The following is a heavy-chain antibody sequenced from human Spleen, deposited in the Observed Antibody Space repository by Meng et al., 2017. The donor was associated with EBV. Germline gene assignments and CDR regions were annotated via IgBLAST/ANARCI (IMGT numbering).Heavy chain of an antibody. J-gene: IGHJ4*02. CDR1: GNIISSSY. CDR3: ARDGGNHNFDY. CDR2: IISRGGTK. D-gene: IGHD1-14*01. Sequence: QVLLVVAGAAVDQPRACAKFSVKVLGNIISSSYFPLVRQAPGQALEWMGRIISRGGTKIYAQRLRGRVTMTRDTSTSTVYMEVSSLRSEDTALYFCARDGGNHNFDYWGQGTLVTVSS. V-gene: IGHV1-46*04.